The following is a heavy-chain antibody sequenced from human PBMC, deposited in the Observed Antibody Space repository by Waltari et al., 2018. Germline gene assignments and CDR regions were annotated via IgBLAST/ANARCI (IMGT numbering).Heavy chain of an antibody. CDR2: IKQDVSEK. V-gene: IGHV3-7*01. Sequence: EVQLVESGGGLVQTGGSLRLSCAASGFTFSSYWMSWVRQAPGDGLWLVAKIKQDVSEKYYVYSVKGRFTISRDNAKNSLYLQMNSLRAEDTAVYYCARQSSYFDYWGQGTLVTVSS. CDR1: GFTFSSYW. D-gene: IGHD1-26*01. CDR3: ARQSSYFDY. J-gene: IGHJ4*02.